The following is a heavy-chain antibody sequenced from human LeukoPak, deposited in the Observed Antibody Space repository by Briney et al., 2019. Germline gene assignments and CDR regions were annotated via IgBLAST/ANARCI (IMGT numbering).Heavy chain of an antibody. Sequence: GGSLRLSCAASGFTFSSYAMSWVRQAPGKGLEWVSAISGSGGSTYYADSVKGRFTISRDNSKNTLYLQMNSLRAEDTAVYYCAKDGGGYSGNYIDPKRFYYFDYWGQGTLVTVSS. CDR3: AKDGGGYSGNYIDPKRFYYFDY. V-gene: IGHV3-23*01. D-gene: IGHD1-26*01. CDR2: ISGSGGST. J-gene: IGHJ4*02. CDR1: GFTFSSYA.